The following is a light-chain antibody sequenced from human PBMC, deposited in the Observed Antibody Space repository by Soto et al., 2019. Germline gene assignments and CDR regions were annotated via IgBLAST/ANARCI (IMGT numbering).Light chain of an antibody. CDR1: QSVSSY. V-gene: IGKV3-11*01. CDR2: DAS. CDR3: QQRTDWPPAVT. Sequence: EIVLTQSPATVSLSPGERATLSCRASQSVSSYLAWYQHKPGQAPRLLIYDASNRATGIPARFSGSGSGTEFTITISSLEPEDFAVYYCQQRTDWPPAVTFGQGTRLEIK. J-gene: IGKJ5*01.